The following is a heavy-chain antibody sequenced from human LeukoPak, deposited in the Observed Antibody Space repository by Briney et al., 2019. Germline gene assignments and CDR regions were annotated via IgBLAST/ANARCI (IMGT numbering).Heavy chain of an antibody. CDR2: VDTSGSN. CDR3: ARDRPIHGHKFDY. J-gene: IGHJ4*02. Sequence: PSETLSLTCTVSGGSISSGGDFWTWLRQHPEMGLEWIGYVDTSGSNYYNPSLQSQVTMSIVESTNQFSLKLTSVTAADTAVYFCARDRPIHGHKFDYWGQGSLVTVSS. V-gene: IGHV4-31*01. CDR1: GGSISSGGDF.